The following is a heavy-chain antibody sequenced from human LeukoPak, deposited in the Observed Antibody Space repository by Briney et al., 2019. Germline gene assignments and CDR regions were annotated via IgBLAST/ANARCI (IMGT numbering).Heavy chain of an antibody. V-gene: IGHV4-34*01. CDR1: GGSFSGYY. CDR3: ARLSCGGDCSGS. J-gene: IGHJ5*02. D-gene: IGHD2-21*02. Sequence: PSETLSLNCAVYGGSFSGYYWSWIRQPPGKGLEWIGEINHSGSTNYNPSLKSRVTISVDTSKNQFSLKLSSVTAADTAVYYCARLSCGGDCSGSWGQGTLVTVSS. CDR2: INHSGST.